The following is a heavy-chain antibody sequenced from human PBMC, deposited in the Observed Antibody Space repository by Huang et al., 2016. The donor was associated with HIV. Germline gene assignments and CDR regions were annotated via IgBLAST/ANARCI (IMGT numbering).Heavy chain of an antibody. CDR2: VYQRGST. V-gene: IGHV4-39*01. J-gene: IGHJ4*02. Sequence: QLQLQESGPGQVKPSETLSLTCTVSGDFISSTNYYWGWIRQSPGKGLGWVGSVYQRGSTNYIPSLKSRVTLSVDTSRNQFSLRLNSVTAADTAVYYCASQHIGAAATWFWGRGTQVAVSS. CDR3: ASQHIGAAATWF. D-gene: IGHD6-13*01. CDR1: GDFISSTNYY.